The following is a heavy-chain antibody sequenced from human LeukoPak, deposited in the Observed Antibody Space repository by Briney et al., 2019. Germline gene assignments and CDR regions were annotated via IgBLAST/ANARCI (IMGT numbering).Heavy chain of an antibody. D-gene: IGHD5-12*01. V-gene: IGHV4-30-2*01. CDR1: GGSTSSGGYS. CDR3: TLLGYGHDY. Sequence: SETLSLTCAVSGGSTSSGGYSWSWLRQPPGKGLEWIGYIYHSGSTYYNPSLKSRVTISVDRSKNQFSLKLSSVTAADTAVYYCTLLGYGHDYWGQGTLVTVSS. J-gene: IGHJ4*02. CDR2: IYHSGST.